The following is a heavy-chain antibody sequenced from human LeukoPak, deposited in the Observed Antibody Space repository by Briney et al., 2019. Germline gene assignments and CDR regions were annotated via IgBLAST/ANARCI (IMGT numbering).Heavy chain of an antibody. J-gene: IGHJ4*02. CDR3: ARVGAAAGQWYFDY. CDR2: ISGSGSYI. V-gene: IGHV3-21*01. CDR1: GFTFSSYS. D-gene: IGHD6-13*01. Sequence: PGGSLRLSCAASGFTFSSYSMNWVRQAPGKGLEWVSFISGSGSYIYYGDSVKGRFAISRDNAKNSLYLQMNSLRAEDTAVYYCARVGAAAGQWYFDYWGQGTLVTVSS.